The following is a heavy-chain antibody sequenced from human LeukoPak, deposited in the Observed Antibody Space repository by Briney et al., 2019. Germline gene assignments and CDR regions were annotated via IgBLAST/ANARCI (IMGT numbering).Heavy chain of an antibody. J-gene: IGHJ6*03. CDR1: GFTFSSYA. CDR2: ISGRGGST. V-gene: IGHV3-23*01. CDR3: AKSGHYYDSSGYPLAYMDV. Sequence: GGSLRLSCAASGFTFSSYAMSWVRQAPGKGLEWVSAISGRGGSTYYADSVKGRFTISRDNSKNTLYLQMNSLRAEDTAVYYCAKSGHYYDSSGYPLAYMDVWGKGTTVTVSS. D-gene: IGHD3-22*01.